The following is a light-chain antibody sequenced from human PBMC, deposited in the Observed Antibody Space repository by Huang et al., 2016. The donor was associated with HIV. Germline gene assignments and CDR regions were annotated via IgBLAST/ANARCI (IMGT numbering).Light chain of an antibody. CDR1: QSVGSK. Sequence: EIVLTQSPATLSVSPGERATLSCRASQSVGSKLAWYQQKPGQAPRLLLSGASTRAPDVPARFSGSGSGTDFTLTISSLQSEDFAVYFCQQYNDWPPELSFGGGTKVEI. CDR2: GAS. J-gene: IGKJ4*01. V-gene: IGKV3-15*01. CDR3: QQYNDWPPELS.